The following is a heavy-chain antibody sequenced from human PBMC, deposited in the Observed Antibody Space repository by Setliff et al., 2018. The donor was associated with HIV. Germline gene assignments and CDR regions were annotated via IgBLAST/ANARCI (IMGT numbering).Heavy chain of an antibody. V-gene: IGHV4-39*07. CDR2: VYYSGST. Sequence: PSETLSLTCIVSGGSISSSSYYWGWIRQPPGKGLEWIGTVYYSGSTYYNPSLKSRVTISVDTSENQFSLKLSSVTAADTAVYYCAREGGTDRYFDYWGPGTPVTVSS. J-gene: IGHJ4*02. D-gene: IGHD3-16*01. CDR1: GGSISSSSYY. CDR3: AREGGTDRYFDY.